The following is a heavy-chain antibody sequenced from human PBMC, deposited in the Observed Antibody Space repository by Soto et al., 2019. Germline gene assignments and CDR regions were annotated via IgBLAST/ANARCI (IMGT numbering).Heavy chain of an antibody. D-gene: IGHD3-10*01. CDR2: INHSGST. CDR1: GGSFSGYY. CDR3: ASDAYYYGSGSYYGY. V-gene: IGHV4-34*01. J-gene: IGHJ4*02. Sequence: QVQLQQWGAGLLKPSETLSLTCAVYGGSFSGYYWSWIRQPPGKGLEWIGEINHSGSTNYNPSLKSRVTISVVTSKIQFPRKRSSLTAADTAVYYCASDAYYYGSGSYYGYWCQGTLVTVSS.